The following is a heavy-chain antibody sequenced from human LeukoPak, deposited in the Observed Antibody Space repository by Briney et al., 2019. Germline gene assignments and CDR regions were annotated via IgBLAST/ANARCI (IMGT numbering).Heavy chain of an antibody. V-gene: IGHV3-11*01. J-gene: IGHJ4*02. CDR2: ISR. CDR1: GFAFSDHY. D-gene: IGHD6-6*01. Sequence: GGSLKLSCAASGFAFSDHYMSWIRQTPGKGLEWVSRISRDTESVKGRFTISRDNTKNSLYLQMNSLRVDDTAVYYCARDPDTSSKVDYWGQGTLVTVSS. CDR3: ARDPDTSSKVDY.